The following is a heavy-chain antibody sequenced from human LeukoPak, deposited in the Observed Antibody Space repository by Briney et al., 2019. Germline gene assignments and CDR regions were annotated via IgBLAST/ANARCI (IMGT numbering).Heavy chain of an antibody. Sequence: GGSLRLSCAASGFTFSDYYMSWIRQAPGKGLEWVSYISSSGSTIYYADSVKGRFAISRDNAKNSLYLQMNSLRAEDTAVYYCARAGIAAANWFDPWGQGTLVTVSS. CDR3: ARAGIAAANWFDP. CDR1: GFTFSDYY. V-gene: IGHV3-11*01. D-gene: IGHD6-13*01. CDR2: ISSSGSTI. J-gene: IGHJ5*02.